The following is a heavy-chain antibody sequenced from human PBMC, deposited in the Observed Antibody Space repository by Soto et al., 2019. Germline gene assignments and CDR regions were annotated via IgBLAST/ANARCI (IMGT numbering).Heavy chain of an antibody. V-gene: IGHV3-21*01. D-gene: IGHD1-20*01. Sequence: EVHLVESGGGLVKPGGSLRLTCAGSGFSFSDYTMNWVRQAPGKGLEWVSSISRGSDYIFYADTVKGRFTISRDNARNSLYLQMSSLRAEDTAVYYCAKDSGCVNNACAYDPWRQGTLVSVSS. CDR1: GFSFSDYT. J-gene: IGHJ5*02. CDR3: AKDSGCVNNACAYDP. CDR2: ISRGSDYI.